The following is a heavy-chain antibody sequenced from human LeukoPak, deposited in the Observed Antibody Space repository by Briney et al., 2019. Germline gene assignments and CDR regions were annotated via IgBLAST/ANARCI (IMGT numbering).Heavy chain of an antibody. J-gene: IGHJ4*02. Sequence: GGSLRLSCAVSGFTFSSYWMSWVRQAPGMGLEWVANIKQDGNDRYYVDSVKGRFTISRDNAKNSLYLQMSSLRAEDTALYYCARDYYDGNTYYYNWGQGTLVTVSS. CDR3: ARDYYDGNTYYYN. CDR1: GFTFSSYW. CDR2: IKQDGNDR. D-gene: IGHD3-22*01. V-gene: IGHV3-7*03.